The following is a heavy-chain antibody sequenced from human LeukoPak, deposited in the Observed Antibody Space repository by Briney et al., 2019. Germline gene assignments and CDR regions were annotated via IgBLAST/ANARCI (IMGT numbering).Heavy chain of an antibody. Sequence: GGSLRLSCATSGFTFSDYYMSWIRQAPGKGLEWISYISSSGTYINSADSVKGRFTISRDYPKNSLYLQMSSLRAEDTAVYYCARQGGDILTGYLDYWGQGTLVTVSS. D-gene: IGHD3-9*01. CDR3: ARQGGDILTGYLDY. V-gene: IGHV3-11*03. CDR2: ISSSGTYI. CDR1: GFTFSDYY. J-gene: IGHJ4*02.